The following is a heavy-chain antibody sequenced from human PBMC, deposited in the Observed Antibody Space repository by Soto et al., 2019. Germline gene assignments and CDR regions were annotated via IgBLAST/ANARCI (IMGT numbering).Heavy chain of an antibody. CDR2: IYYSGST. V-gene: IGHV4-30-4*01. J-gene: IGHJ4*02. D-gene: IGHD6-6*01. CDR1: GFSISSGDYY. CDR3: ARVTPIVARV. Sequence: SETLSLTCTVSGFSISSGDYYWSWIRQPPGKGLEWIGYIYYSGSTYYNPSLKSRVTISVDTSKNQFSLKLSSVTAADTAVYYCARVTPIVARVWGQGTLVTVSS.